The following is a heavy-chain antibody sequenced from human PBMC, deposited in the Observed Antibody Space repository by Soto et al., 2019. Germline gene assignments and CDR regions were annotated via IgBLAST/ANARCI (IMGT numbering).Heavy chain of an antibody. CDR1: GFTFSSYS. D-gene: IGHD3-10*01. J-gene: IGHJ3*02. V-gene: IGHV3-21*01. Sequence: EVQLVESGGGLVKPGWSLRLSCAASGFTFSSYSMNWVRQARGKGLEWVSSISSSSSYIYYADSVKGRFTISRDNAKNSLDLQMNSLRAEDTAVDYCAIAKSESSTLVRGARHDPDAFDIWAQGTMVTVSS. CDR3: AIAKSESSTLVRGARHDPDAFDI. CDR2: ISSSSSYI.